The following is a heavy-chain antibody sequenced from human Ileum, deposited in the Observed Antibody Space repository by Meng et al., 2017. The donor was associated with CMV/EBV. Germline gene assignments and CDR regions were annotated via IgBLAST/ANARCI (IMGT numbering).Heavy chain of an antibody. Sequence: QVDLVRAGNEVKKPGASVKVSCKTSGYTFTNRNIAWVRQAPGQGLEWMGWISVHHGNTDYAQKYQDRVTMTRDTSTNTAYMELRSLTSDDTAMYYCARDNWGYDYWGQGTLVTVSS. CDR1: GYTFTNRN. CDR2: ISVHHGNT. V-gene: IGHV1-18*01. D-gene: IGHD7-27*01. CDR3: ARDNWGYDY. J-gene: IGHJ4*02.